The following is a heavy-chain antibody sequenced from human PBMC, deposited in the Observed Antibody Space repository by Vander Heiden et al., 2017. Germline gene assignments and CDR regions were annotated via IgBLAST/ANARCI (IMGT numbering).Heavy chain of an antibody. CDR3: ARARDGYLADYFDY. Sequence: QLQLQESGPGLVKPSETLSLTCEVSGDFISNNYYYWGWIRQPTGKGLEWIGNIYYSGTAFYNPSLKSRVTISVDTPTNQFSLRLRSVTAADTAVYYCARARDGYLADYFDYWGQGSLVTVSS. J-gene: IGHJ4*02. CDR2: IYYSGTA. CDR1: GDFISNNYYY. D-gene: IGHD5-12*01. V-gene: IGHV4-39*01.